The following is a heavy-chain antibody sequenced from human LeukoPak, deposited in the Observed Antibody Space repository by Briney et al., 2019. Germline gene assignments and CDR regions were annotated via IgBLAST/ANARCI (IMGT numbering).Heavy chain of an antibody. Sequence: SETLSLTCTVSGGSLSSGSYYWSWIRQPAGKGLEWIGRIYTSGSTNYNPSLKSRVTISVDTSKNQFSLKLSSVTAADTAVYYCARESAAVLRDQDWFDPWGQGTLVTVSS. CDR3: ARESAAVLRDQDWFDP. V-gene: IGHV4-61*02. D-gene: IGHD6-25*01. CDR1: GGSLSSGSYY. CDR2: IYTSGST. J-gene: IGHJ5*02.